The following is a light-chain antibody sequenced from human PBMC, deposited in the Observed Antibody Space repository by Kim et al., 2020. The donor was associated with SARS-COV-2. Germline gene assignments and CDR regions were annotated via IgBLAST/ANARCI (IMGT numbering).Light chain of an antibody. V-gene: IGLV3-25*03. Sequence: SPGQRSRITCARDALPEKQPYWYQQKSVQAPLLLIYKDSERPSGIPGRFSGSSSGTTVTLTISGVQAEDDADYYCQSADGSGTYVFGTGTKVTVL. CDR1: ALPEKQ. CDR3: QSADGSGTYV. J-gene: IGLJ1*01. CDR2: KDS.